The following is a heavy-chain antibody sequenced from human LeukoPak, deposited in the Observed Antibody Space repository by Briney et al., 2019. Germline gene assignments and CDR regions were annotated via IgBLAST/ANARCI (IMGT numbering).Heavy chain of an antibody. CDR1: GFTFSRHW. J-gene: IGHJ3*02. Sequence: GGSLRLSCVASGFTFSRHWMSWVRQAPGKGLEWVANIKQDGSEKYYVDSVKGRFTISRVNAKNSLYLQMNSLRAEDTAVYYCARDSLPPGDAFDIWGQGTMVTVSS. V-gene: IGHV3-7*01. CDR3: ARDSLPPGDAFDI. D-gene: IGHD2-15*01. CDR2: IKQDGSEK.